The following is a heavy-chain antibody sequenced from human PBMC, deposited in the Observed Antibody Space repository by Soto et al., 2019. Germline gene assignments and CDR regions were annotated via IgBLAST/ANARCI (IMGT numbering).Heavy chain of an antibody. CDR3: ARETSAAWPYYLDY. CDR2: IKQDGGEK. J-gene: IGHJ4*02. V-gene: IGHV3-7*01. D-gene: IGHD3-10*01. CDR1: GFTFSTYW. Sequence: EVPLVESGGGLVQPGGSLRLSCAASGFTFSTYWMSWVRQAPGKGLEWVANIKQDGGEKNYLDSVKGRLTMSRDNAKNSLFLEMNCLRAEDTAVYYCARETSAAWPYYLDYWGQGTLVTVSS.